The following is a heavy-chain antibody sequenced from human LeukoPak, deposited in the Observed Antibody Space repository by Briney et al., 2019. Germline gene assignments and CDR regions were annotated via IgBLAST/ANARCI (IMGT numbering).Heavy chain of an antibody. CDR1: GFTFSSYW. CDR3: ARDNNRGALDF. J-gene: IGHJ3*01. CDR2: INSDGSST. D-gene: IGHD2/OR15-2a*01. Sequence: GGSLRLSCAASGFTFSSYWMHWVRQGPGKGLVWVSRINSDGSSTSYVDSVKGRFTISRDNAKNTLYMQMNSLRAEDTAVYYCARDNNRGALDFWGQGTMVTVSS. V-gene: IGHV3-74*01.